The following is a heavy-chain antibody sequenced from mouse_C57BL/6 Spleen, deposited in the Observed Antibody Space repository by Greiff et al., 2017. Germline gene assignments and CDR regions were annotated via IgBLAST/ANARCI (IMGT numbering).Heavy chain of an antibody. V-gene: IGHV1-59*01. Sequence: VQLQQPGAELVRPGTSVKLSCKASGYTFTSYWMHWVKQRPGQGLEWIGVIDPSDSYPNYNQKFKGKATLTVDTSSSTAYMQLSSLTSEDSAVYYCARSRSPHYFDYWGQGTTLTVSS. CDR2: IDPSDSYP. CDR3: ARSRSPHYFDY. J-gene: IGHJ2*01. CDR1: GYTFTSYW.